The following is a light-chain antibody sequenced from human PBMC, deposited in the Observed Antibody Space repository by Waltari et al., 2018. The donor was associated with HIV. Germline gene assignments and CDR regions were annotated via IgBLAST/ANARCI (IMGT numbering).Light chain of an antibody. V-gene: IGKV3-15*01. CDR1: QSVSSN. CDR2: DAS. Sequence: VMTQSPATLSVSPGERATLSCRASQSVSSNLAWYQQKPGQAPRLLIYDASTRATGIPARFSGSGSGTDFTLTISSLHSEDFAVYYCQQYSNLPYTFGQGTKLDIK. J-gene: IGKJ2*01. CDR3: QQYSNLPYT.